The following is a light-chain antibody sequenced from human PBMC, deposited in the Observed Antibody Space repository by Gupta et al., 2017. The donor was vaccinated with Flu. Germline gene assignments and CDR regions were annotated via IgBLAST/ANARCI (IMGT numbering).Light chain of an antibody. CDR1: SSNIGAGYD. CDR2: GNS. J-gene: IGLJ1*01. V-gene: IGLV1-40*01. Sequence: QSVLTQPPSVSGAPGPRVTIPCTGSSSNIGAGYDVHWYQQLPGTAPKLLIYGNSNRPSGVPDRFSGSKSGTSASLAITGLQAEDEADYYCQSYDSSLSGPYVFGTGTKVTVL. CDR3: QSYDSSLSGPYV.